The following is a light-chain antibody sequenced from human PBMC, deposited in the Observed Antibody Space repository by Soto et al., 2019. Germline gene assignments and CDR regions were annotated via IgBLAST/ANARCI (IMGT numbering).Light chain of an antibody. J-gene: IGKJ2*01. CDR3: QQYNRWPYT. Sequence: ETVLTQSPATLSVSPGERATLSCRASKSVSSNLAWYQQKPGQGPRLLIYGASTRATGIPARFSGSGSGTEFTLTISSLQSDDFAVYSCQQYNRWPYTFGQGTKLEIK. V-gene: IGKV3-15*01. CDR1: KSVSSN. CDR2: GAS.